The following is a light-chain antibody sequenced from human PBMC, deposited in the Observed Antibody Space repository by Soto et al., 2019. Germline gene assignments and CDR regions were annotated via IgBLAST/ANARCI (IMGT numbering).Light chain of an antibody. Sequence: QSVLTQPPSASGSPGQSVTISCTGTRSDVGGYNYVSWYQQHPGKAPKLMIYEVTKRPSGVPDRFSGSKSGNTASLTVSGLQAEDEADYYCSSYAGSNLVFGGGTKVTVL. CDR3: SSYAGSNLV. CDR1: RSDVGGYNY. J-gene: IGLJ2*01. V-gene: IGLV2-8*01. CDR2: EVT.